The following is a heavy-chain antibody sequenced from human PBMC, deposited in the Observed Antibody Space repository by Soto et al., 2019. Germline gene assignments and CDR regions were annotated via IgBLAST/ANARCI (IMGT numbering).Heavy chain of an antibody. D-gene: IGHD4-17*01. CDR3: ARDLGGGQYGDIFDY. CDR1: GFTFSSYW. CDR2: IKQDGSEK. V-gene: IGHV3-7*03. J-gene: IGHJ4*02. Sequence: GGSLRLSCAASGFTFSSYWMSWVRQAPGKGLEWVANIKQDGSEKYYVDSVKGRFTISRDNAKNSLYLQMNSLRAEDKAVYYCARDLGGGQYGDIFDYWGQGTLVTVSS.